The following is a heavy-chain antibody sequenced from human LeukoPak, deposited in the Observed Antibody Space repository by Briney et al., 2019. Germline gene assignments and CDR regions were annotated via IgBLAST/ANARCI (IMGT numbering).Heavy chain of an antibody. Sequence: ASVKVSCKASGGTLSSYAMSWVRQAPGQGLEWTGRIIPILGIANYAQKLQGRVTITPDKSTSTAYMELSSLRSEDTAVYYCARLRLWELFVDYWGQGTLVTVSS. CDR3: ARLRLWELFVDY. V-gene: IGHV1-69*04. J-gene: IGHJ4*02. D-gene: IGHD3-16*01. CDR2: IIPILGIA. CDR1: GGTLSSYA.